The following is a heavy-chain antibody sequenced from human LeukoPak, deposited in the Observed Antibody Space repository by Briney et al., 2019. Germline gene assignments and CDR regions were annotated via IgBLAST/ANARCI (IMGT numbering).Heavy chain of an antibody. Sequence: GGSLRLSCAASGFTFSSYAMSWVRQAPGKGLEWVSAISGSGGSTYYADSVKGRFTISRDNSKNTLYLQMNSLRSEDTAVYFCARDSGRPPTSFDYWGQGTLVTVSS. D-gene: IGHD1-1*01. CDR1: GFTFSSYA. V-gene: IGHV3-23*01. J-gene: IGHJ4*02. CDR3: ARDSGRPPTSFDY. CDR2: ISGSGGST.